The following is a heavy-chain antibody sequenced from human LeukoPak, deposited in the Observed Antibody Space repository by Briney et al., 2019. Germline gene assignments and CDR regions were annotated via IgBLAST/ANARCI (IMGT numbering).Heavy chain of an antibody. CDR3: ARPSVGYDFWSGYLYYFDY. CDR2: MNPNSGNT. J-gene: IGHJ4*02. CDR1: GYTFTSYD. Sequence: ASVKVSCKASGYTFTSYDINWVRQATGQGLEWMGWMNPNSGNTGNAQKFQGRVTITRNTSISTAYMELSSLRSEDTAVYYCARPSVGYDFWSGYLYYFDYWGQGTLVTVSS. V-gene: IGHV1-8*03. D-gene: IGHD3-3*01.